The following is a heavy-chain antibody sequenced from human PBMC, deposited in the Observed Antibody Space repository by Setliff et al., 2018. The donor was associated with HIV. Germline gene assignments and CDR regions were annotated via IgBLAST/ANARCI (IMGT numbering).Heavy chain of an antibody. V-gene: IGHV4-39*01. J-gene: IGHJ5*02. CDR3: ANRLYYYDSSGSLREEGFDP. CDR2: ISHSGNT. Sequence: SETLSLTCTVSGGSVTNTKSYWGWIRQPPGKGLEWIASISHSGNTYYNPSLNSRVTISLDTSKNQFSLKLTSVTAADTAVYYCANRLYYYDSSGSLREEGFDPWGQGTLVTVSA. CDR1: GGSVTNTKSY. D-gene: IGHD3-22*01.